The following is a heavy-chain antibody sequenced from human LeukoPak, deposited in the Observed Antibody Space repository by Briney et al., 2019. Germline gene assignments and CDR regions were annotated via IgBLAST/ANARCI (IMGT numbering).Heavy chain of an antibody. Sequence: ASVKVSCKASEYTFTDYYLHWVRQAPGQGLEWMGWINPNSGGTNFAQKFQGRVTMTRDTSISTAYMQLSRLTSDDTAVYYCARGAVVVPAAILLFDYWGQGTLVTVSS. D-gene: IGHD2-2*01. CDR1: EYTFTDYY. CDR3: ARGAVVVPAAILLFDY. V-gene: IGHV1-2*02. J-gene: IGHJ4*02. CDR2: INPNSGGT.